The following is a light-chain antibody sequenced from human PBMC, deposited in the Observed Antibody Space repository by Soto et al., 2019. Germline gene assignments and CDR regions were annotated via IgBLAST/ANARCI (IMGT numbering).Light chain of an antibody. CDR2: GAS. Sequence: VMTQSPATLSVSPGERATLSCRASQSVGSSLAWYQQKPGQAPRLLIYGASTRATGIPARFSGSGSRTEFTLTISSLQSEDFAVYYCQQYNNWPPTFGQGTKVEIK. J-gene: IGKJ1*01. CDR1: QSVGSS. V-gene: IGKV3-15*01. CDR3: QQYNNWPPT.